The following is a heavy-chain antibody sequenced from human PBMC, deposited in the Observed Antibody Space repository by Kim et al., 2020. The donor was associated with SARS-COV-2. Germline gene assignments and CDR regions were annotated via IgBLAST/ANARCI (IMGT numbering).Heavy chain of an antibody. Sequence: ASVKVSCKASGYIFTNFAIQWVRQAPGQRLEWMGWINAGTGNTKFSQQFQGRVTFTRDTSANTAYTELSSLGSEDTAVYYCARDLFHTGFDYWGQGTLVAVSS. CDR3: ARDLFHTGFDY. V-gene: IGHV1-3*01. CDR1: GYIFTNFA. D-gene: IGHD2-8*02. J-gene: IGHJ4*02. CDR2: INAGTGNT.